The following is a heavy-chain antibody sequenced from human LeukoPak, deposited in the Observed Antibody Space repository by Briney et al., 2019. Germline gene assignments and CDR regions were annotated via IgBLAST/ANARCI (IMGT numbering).Heavy chain of an antibody. Sequence: PGGSLRLSCAASGFTFSNYWMSWVRQAPGKGLEWVANIKQDGSEKYYVDSVKGRFTISRDNAKNSPYLQMNSLRAEDTAVYYCARLREITFGGVIGIDYWGQGTLVTVSS. J-gene: IGHJ4*02. CDR2: IKQDGSEK. CDR3: ARLREITFGGVIGIDY. CDR1: GFTFSNYW. D-gene: IGHD3-16*02. V-gene: IGHV3-7*01.